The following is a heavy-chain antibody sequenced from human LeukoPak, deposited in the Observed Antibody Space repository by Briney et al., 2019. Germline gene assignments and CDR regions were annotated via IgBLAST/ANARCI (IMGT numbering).Heavy chain of an antibody. V-gene: IGHV4-4*07. CDR3: ARGVYSSSQYYFDY. J-gene: IGHJ4*02. D-gene: IGHD6-6*01. CDR1: GGSISSYY. Sequence: SETLSLTCTVSGGSISSYYWSWIRQPAGKGLEWIGRIYTSGSTNYNPSLKSRVTMSVDTSKNQFSLKLSSVTAADTAAYYCARGVYSSSQYYFDYWGQGTLVTVSS. CDR2: IYTSGST.